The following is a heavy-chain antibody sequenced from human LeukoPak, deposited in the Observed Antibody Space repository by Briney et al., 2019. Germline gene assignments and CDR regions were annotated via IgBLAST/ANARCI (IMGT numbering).Heavy chain of an antibody. J-gene: IGHJ4*02. Sequence: SETLSLTCAVHGGSFSGYYWSWIRQPPGKGLEWIGSIYHSGSTYYNPCLKSRVTISVDTSKNQFSLKLSSVTAADTAVYYCARDGGMGTMIPHYWGQGTLVTVSS. CDR1: GGSFSGYY. D-gene: IGHD3-22*01. CDR2: IYHSGST. CDR3: ARDGGMGTMIPHY. V-gene: IGHV4-34*01.